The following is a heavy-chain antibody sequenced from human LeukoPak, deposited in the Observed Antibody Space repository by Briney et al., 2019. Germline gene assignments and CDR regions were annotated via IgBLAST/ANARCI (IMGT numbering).Heavy chain of an antibody. J-gene: IGHJ4*02. CDR3: ARSSGWYYFES. V-gene: IGHV4-59*08. CDR1: GGSISSYY. D-gene: IGHD6-19*01. Sequence: PSETLSLTCTVSGGSISSYYWSWIRQPPGKGLEWIGYIYYSGSTNYNPSLKSRVTISVDTSKNQFSLKLSSVTAADTAVYYCARSSGWYYFESWGQGTLATVSS. CDR2: IYYSGST.